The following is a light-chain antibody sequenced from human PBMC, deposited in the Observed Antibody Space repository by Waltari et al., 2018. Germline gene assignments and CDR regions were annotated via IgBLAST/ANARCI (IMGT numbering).Light chain of an antibody. CDR1: SSDVGGDNY. J-gene: IGLJ2*01. CDR2: EVS. Sequence: QSALTQPPSASGSPGQSVTISCTGTSSDVGGDNYVSWYQQHPGKAPKLMIYEVSKRPSGVPDRFSGSKSGNTASLTVSGLRAEDEADYYCSSYAGNNNVVFGGGTKLTVL. V-gene: IGLV2-8*01. CDR3: SSYAGNNNVV.